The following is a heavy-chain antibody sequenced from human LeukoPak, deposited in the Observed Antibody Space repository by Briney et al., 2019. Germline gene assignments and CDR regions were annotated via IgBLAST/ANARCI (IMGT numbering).Heavy chain of an antibody. D-gene: IGHD2-2*01. J-gene: IGHJ5*02. Sequence: PAETLSLTCAVYGVSFSGYYWSWIRQPPGKGLEWIGVINHSGSTNYNPSLKKRVTISVDTYNNQFSLKQRSVTAADKGVYYCARGRRIIVVPAAIRPYRYNWFAPWGQGTLVTVSS. CDR2: INHSGST. V-gene: IGHV4-34*01. CDR1: GVSFSGYY. CDR3: ARGRRIIVVPAAIRPYRYNWFAP.